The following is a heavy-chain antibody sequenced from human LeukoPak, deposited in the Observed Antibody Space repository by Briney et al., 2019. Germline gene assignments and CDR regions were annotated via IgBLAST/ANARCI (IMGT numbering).Heavy chain of an antibody. D-gene: IGHD6-13*01. CDR2: ISWDGGST. V-gene: IGHV3-43*01. CDR3: AKDLAAAGPEGAFDI. CDR1: GFTFDDYT. J-gene: IGHJ3*02. Sequence: GGSLRLSCAASGFTFDDYTMHWVRQAPGKGLEWVSLISWDGGSTYYADSVKGRFTISRDNAKNSLYLQMNSLRPEDTALYYCAKDLAAAGPEGAFDIWGQGTKVTVSS.